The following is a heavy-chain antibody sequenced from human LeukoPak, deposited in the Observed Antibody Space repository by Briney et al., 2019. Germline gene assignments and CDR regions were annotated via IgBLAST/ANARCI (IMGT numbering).Heavy chain of an antibody. CDR3: ARAGGLLWFGEVLESSDAFHI. V-gene: IGHV3-48*02. CDR2: ISSGSSTI. CDR1: GFTFSSFS. D-gene: IGHD3-10*01. Sequence: GGSLRLSCAASGFTFSSFSMNWVRQAPGKGLEWVSYISSGSSTIYYADSVKGRFTISRDNAKNSLYLQVNSLRDEDTAVYYCARAGGLLWFGEVLESSDAFHIWGQGTMVTVSS. J-gene: IGHJ3*02.